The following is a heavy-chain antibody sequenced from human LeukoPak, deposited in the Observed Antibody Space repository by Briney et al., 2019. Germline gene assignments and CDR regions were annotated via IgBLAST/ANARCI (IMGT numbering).Heavy chain of an antibody. CDR2: ISYDGSNK. V-gene: IGHV3-30-3*01. CDR3: ARDRGEVVPARGNWFDP. Sequence: GGSLRLSCAASGFTFSSYAMHWVRQAPGKGLEWVAVISYDGSNKYYADSVKGRFTISRDNSKNTLYLQMNSLRAEDTAVYYCARDRGEVVPARGNWFDPWGQGTLVTVSS. CDR1: GFTFSSYA. D-gene: IGHD2-2*01. J-gene: IGHJ5*02.